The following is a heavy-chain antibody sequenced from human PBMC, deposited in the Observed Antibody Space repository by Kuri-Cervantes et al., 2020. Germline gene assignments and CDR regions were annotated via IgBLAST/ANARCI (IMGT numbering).Heavy chain of an antibody. D-gene: IGHD3-10*01. Sequence: GESLKISCAAAGFTFSSYSMNWVRQAPGKGLEWVSYISSSSSTIYYADSVKGRFTISRDNAKNSLYLQMNSLRAEDTAVYYCARYRELYYYYGMDVWGQGTTVTVSS. CDR3: ARYRELYYYYGMDV. V-gene: IGHV3-48*01. CDR1: GFTFSSYS. CDR2: ISSSSSTI. J-gene: IGHJ6*02.